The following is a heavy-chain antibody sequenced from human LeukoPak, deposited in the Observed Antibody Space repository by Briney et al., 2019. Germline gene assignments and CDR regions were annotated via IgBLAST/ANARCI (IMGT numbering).Heavy chain of an antibody. V-gene: IGHV3-23*01. CDR1: GFTFSTYT. J-gene: IGHJ4*02. CDR3: AKDGYTSSLNHPGAAEFDY. D-gene: IGHD6-6*01. Sequence: GGSLRLSCAASGFTFSTYTMSWVRQAPGAGMEWVSAMSGSGGSTKYAASVKGRFTISRDDSKNTLYLQMNSMRAEDTAVYYCAKDGYTSSLNHPGAAEFDYWGQGTLVTVSS. CDR2: MSGSGGST.